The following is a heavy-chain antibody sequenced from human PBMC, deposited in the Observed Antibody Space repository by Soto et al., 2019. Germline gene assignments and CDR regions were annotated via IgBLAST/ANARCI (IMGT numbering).Heavy chain of an antibody. D-gene: IGHD3-16*02. CDR2: FEPQDGKT. CDR3: IVDSSWGNYRTFDF. V-gene: IGHV1-24*01. J-gene: IGHJ4*02. CDR1: GRSLTGLS. Sequence: ASVKVSCKVSGRSLTGLSMHWVRQAPGKGLEWMGGFEPQDGKTIYAQKFQGRVTVTEDTSTDTAKLDLSSLMSEDTAVYYCIVDSSWGNYRTFDFWGQGALVTVSS.